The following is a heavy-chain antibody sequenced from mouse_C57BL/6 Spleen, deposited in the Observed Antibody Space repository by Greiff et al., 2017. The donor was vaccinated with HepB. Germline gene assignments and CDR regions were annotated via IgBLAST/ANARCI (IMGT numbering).Heavy chain of an antibody. CDR3: AREGGPYAMDY. CDR1: GFNIKDYY. CDR2: IDPEDGET. V-gene: IGHV14-2*01. Sequence: EVKLMESGAELVKPGASVKLSCTASGFNIKDYYMPWVKQRTEQGLEWIGRIDPEDGETKYAPKFQGKATITADTSSNTAYLQLSSLTSEDTAVYYCAREGGPYAMDYWGQGTSVTVSS. J-gene: IGHJ4*01.